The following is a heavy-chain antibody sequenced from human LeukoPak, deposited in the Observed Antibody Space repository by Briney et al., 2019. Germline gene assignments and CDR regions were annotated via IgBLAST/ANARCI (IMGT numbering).Heavy chain of an antibody. V-gene: IGHV3-30-3*01. J-gene: IGHJ4*02. CDR1: GSTFSSYA. CDR2: ISYDGSNK. Sequence: GGSLRLSCAASGSTFSSYAMHWVRQAPGKGLEWVAVISYDGSNKYYADSVKGRFTISRDNSKNTLYLQMNSLRAEDTAVYYCARGGDSSGYSSDYWGQGTLVTVSS. CDR3: ARGGDSSGYSSDY. D-gene: IGHD3-22*01.